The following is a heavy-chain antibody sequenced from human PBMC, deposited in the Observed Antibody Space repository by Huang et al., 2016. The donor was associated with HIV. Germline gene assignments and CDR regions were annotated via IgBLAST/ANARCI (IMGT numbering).Heavy chain of an antibody. CDR3: ARDPKYHRIGYYRQRRGIDI. J-gene: IGHJ3*02. Sequence: QIQLMQSGPELKQPGASVKVSCKASGYTFTSYGITWVRQAPGQGPGWSVWISACGGDTEYAQKFQGRVTLTTDTSTNIAYMELRSLRSDDTAKYYCARDPKYHRIGYYRQRRGIDIWGQGTMVIVSS. CDR2: ISACGGDT. V-gene: IGHV1-18*01. D-gene: IGHD3-22*01. CDR1: GYTFTSYG.